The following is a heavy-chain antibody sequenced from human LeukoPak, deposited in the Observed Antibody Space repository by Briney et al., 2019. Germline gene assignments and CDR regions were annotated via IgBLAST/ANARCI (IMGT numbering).Heavy chain of an antibody. V-gene: IGHV1-69*13. J-gene: IGHJ4*02. CDR2: IIPIFGTA. D-gene: IGHD3-16*02. CDR3: ARVSALMITFGGVIVGYFDY. CDR1: GGTFSSYA. Sequence: GASVKVSCKASGGTFSSYAISWVRQAPGQGLEWMGGIIPIFGTANYAQKFQGRVTITADGSTSTAYMELSSLRSEDTAVYYCARVSALMITFGGVIVGYFDYWGQGTLVTVSS.